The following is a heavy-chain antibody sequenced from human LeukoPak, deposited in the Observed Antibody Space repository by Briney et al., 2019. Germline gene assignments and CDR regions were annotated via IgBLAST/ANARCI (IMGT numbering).Heavy chain of an antibody. V-gene: IGHV1-2*04. D-gene: IGHD6-19*01. Sequence: ASVKVSCKASGYTFTGYYMYWVRQARGQGLEWMGWINPNSGGTKYAQKFQGWVTMTRDTSINTAYMELSRLKSDDTAVYYCASSVAGSAFDIWGQGTMVTVSS. CDR1: GYTFTGYY. CDR3: ASSVAGSAFDI. CDR2: INPNSGGT. J-gene: IGHJ3*02.